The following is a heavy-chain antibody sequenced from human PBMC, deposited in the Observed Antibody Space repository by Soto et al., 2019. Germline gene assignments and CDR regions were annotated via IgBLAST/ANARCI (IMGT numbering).Heavy chain of an antibody. V-gene: IGHV3-30*04. Sequence: SLSLSCAASVFTCSNCAIHWVRQSPGKGLEWVAIISFDGRIKYYADSVKGRFTISRDTSKNTLYLQMNSLRAEDTAVYSCARDLGSYYDSSGYLDYWGQGTLVTVSS. CDR2: ISFDGRIK. CDR3: ARDLGSYYDSSGYLDY. J-gene: IGHJ4*02. CDR1: VFTCSNCA. D-gene: IGHD3-22*01.